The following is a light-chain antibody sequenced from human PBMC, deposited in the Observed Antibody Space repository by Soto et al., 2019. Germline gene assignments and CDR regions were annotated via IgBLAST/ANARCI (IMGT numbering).Light chain of an antibody. CDR1: QSVGSN. V-gene: IGKV3-15*01. CDR3: QQYDSSPRT. CDR2: GAS. Sequence: EILLTQSPVTLSVSPGERATLSCRASQSVGSNLAWYQQKPGQAPRLLIYGASTRATGVPPRFSGSGSGTDFTLTISRLEPEDFAVYYCQQYDSSPRTFGQGTKVDI. J-gene: IGKJ1*01.